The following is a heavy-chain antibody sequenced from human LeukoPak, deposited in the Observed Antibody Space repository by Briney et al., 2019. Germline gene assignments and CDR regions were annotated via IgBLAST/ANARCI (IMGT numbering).Heavy chain of an antibody. V-gene: IGHV4-59*11. Sequence: SQTLSLTCTVSGGSISSHYWSWIRQPPGKGLEWIGYIYYSGSTNYNPSLKSRVTISVDTSKNQFSLKLSSVTAADTAVYYCARAGQRWLQPYFDYWGQGTLVTVSS. CDR1: GGSISSHY. J-gene: IGHJ4*02. CDR3: ARAGQRWLQPYFDY. D-gene: IGHD5-24*01. CDR2: IYYSGST.